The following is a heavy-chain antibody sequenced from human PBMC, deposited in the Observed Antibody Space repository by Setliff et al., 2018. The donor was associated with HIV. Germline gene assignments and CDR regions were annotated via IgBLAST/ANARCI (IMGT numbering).Heavy chain of an antibody. CDR1: GYSFTDYF. CDR2: ISPHSGGT. J-gene: IGHJ4*02. Sequence: ASVKVSCKASGYSFTDYFIHWVRQAPGRGLEWMGWISPHSGGTRTTRTFRGRVTMTRDTSINTAYMELSGVRSDDTAVYFCARQLSISFDYWGQGTLVTVSS. CDR3: ARQLSISFDY. V-gene: IGHV1-2*02. D-gene: IGHD1-1*01.